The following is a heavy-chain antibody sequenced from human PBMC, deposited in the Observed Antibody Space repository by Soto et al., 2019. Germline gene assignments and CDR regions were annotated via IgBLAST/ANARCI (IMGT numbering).Heavy chain of an antibody. CDR2: IYYSGGT. CDR1: GGSISSSSYY. V-gene: IGHV4-39*01. Sequence: SETLSLTCTVSGGSISSSSYYWGWIRQPPGKGLEWIGSIYYSGGTYYNPSLKSRVTISVDTSKNQFSLKLSSVTAADTAVYYCASNPGIAAAGSWDYYGMDVWHQGTTVTVSS. J-gene: IGHJ6*02. D-gene: IGHD6-13*01. CDR3: ASNPGIAAAGSWDYYGMDV.